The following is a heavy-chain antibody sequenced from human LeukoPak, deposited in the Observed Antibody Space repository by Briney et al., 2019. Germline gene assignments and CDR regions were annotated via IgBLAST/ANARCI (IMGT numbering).Heavy chain of an antibody. Sequence: GASVMVSCKASGGTFSSYAISWVRQAPGQGLEWMGGIIPIFGTANYAQKFQGRVTITADESTSTAYMELSSLRSEDTAVYCCARIASGGSELDYWGQGTLVTVSS. V-gene: IGHV1-69*13. D-gene: IGHD3-10*01. J-gene: IGHJ4*02. CDR1: GGTFSSYA. CDR3: ARIASGGSELDY. CDR2: IIPIFGTA.